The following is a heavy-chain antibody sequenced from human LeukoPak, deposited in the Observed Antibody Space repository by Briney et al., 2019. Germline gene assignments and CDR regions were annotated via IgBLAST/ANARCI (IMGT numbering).Heavy chain of an antibody. D-gene: IGHD3-22*01. CDR1: GDSISSSSYY. J-gene: IGHJ3*01. CDR3: ARYYFDISDSRDYDAFDV. CDR2: IYYSGST. V-gene: IGHV4-61*05. Sequence: SETLSLTCTVSGDSISSSSYYWGWIRQPPGKGLEWIGYIYYSGSTSYNPSLKSRVTISVDTSENQFSLNLISMTAADTAVYYCARYYFDISDSRDYDAFDVWGQGTMVTVSS.